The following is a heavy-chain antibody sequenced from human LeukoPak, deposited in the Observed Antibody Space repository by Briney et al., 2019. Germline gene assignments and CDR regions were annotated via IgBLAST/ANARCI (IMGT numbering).Heavy chain of an antibody. V-gene: IGHV3-9*01. D-gene: IGHD4-17*01. J-gene: IGHJ3*02. Sequence: PGRSLRLSCAASGFTFDDYAMHWVRQAPGKGLEWASGISWNRGSIYYADSVKGRFTISRDNAKNSLYLQMNSLRAEDPALYYCAKDMTTVIGAFAIWGQGTMVTVSS. CDR3: AKDMTTVIGAFAI. CDR2: ISWNRGSI. CDR1: GFTFDDYA.